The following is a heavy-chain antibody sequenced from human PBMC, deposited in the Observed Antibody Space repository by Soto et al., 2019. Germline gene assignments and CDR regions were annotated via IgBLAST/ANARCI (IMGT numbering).Heavy chain of an antibody. V-gene: IGHV3-48*03. CDR1: GFTFSSYE. J-gene: IGHJ4*02. D-gene: IGHD3-16*01. CDR2: ISSSGSTI. Sequence: GGSLRLSCTASGFTFSSYEMTWVRQVAGKGLELVSYISSSGSTIHYADSVRGRFTIYRDNAKSSLYLEMNSLRPEDTATYYCARLSGTYGRRHYFDYWGQGTVVTVSS. CDR3: ARLSGTYGRRHYFDY.